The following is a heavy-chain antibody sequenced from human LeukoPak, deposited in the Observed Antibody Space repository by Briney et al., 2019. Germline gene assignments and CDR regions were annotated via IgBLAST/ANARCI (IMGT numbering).Heavy chain of an antibody. Sequence: ASVKVSCKASGYTFTGYYMHWVRQAPGQGLEWMGWINPNSGGTNYAQKFQGRVTMTRDTSISTAYMKLSRLRSDDTAVYYCARADYFYGGMGVWGQGTTVTVSS. V-gene: IGHV1-2*02. CDR3: ARADYFYGGMGV. J-gene: IGHJ6*02. CDR1: GYTFTGYY. CDR2: INPNSGGT.